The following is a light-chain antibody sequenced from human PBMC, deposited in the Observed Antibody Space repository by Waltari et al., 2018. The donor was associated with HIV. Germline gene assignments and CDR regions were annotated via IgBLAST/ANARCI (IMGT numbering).Light chain of an antibody. J-gene: IGLJ3*02. CDR2: RNN. CDR1: SPHSGRTF. Sequence: QSVLTTPPSASATPGQRVTISCSGGSPHSGRTFVSRFQQLPGTAPKLLMYRNNQRPSGVPDRFSGSKSGTSASLAISGLQSEDEADYYCAAWDDSLNGHWVFGGGTKVTVL. V-gene: IGLV1-44*01. CDR3: AAWDDSLNGHWV.